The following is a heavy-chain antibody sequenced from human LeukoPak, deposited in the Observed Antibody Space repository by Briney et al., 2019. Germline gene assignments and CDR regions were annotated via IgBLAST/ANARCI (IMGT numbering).Heavy chain of an antibody. V-gene: IGHV1-46*01. Sequence: GASVKVSCKASGYTFTSYYMHWVRQAPGQGLEWMGIINPSGGSTSYAQKFQGRVAMTRDTSTSTVYMELSSLRSEDTAVYYCARGVDNSGWNYYWYFDLWGRGTLVTVSS. CDR2: INPSGGST. J-gene: IGHJ2*01. CDR3: ARGVDNSGWNYYWYFDL. CDR1: GYTFTSYY. D-gene: IGHD6-19*01.